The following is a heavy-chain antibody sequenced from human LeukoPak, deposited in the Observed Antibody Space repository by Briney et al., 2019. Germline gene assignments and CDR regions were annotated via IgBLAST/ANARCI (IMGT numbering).Heavy chain of an antibody. D-gene: IGHD3-10*01. V-gene: IGHV3-23*01. Sequence: PGGSLRLSCAASGFTFSNYAMMWVRQAPGKRLEWVSSITGSGDGKYYADSVRGRYTISRDNSKNTLYLQLNSLRADDTAVYFCVKGFVHPTYYFDFWGQGTLVTVSS. J-gene: IGHJ4*02. CDR2: ITGSGDGK. CDR3: VKGFVHPTYYFDF. CDR1: GFTFSNYA.